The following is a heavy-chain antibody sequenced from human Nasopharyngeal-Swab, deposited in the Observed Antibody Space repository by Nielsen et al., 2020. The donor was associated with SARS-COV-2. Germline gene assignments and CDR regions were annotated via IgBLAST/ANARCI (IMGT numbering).Heavy chain of an antibody. V-gene: IGHV3-33*01. CDR1: GFTFSSYG. CDR3: ARPIYYYDSSGYQSHDAFDI. J-gene: IGHJ3*02. D-gene: IGHD3-22*01. Sequence: GGSLSLSCAASGFTFSSYGMHWVRQAPGKGLEWVAVIWYDGSNKYYADSVKGRFTISRDNSKNTLYLQMNSLRAEDTAVYYCARPIYYYDSSGYQSHDAFDIWGQGTMVTVSS. CDR2: IWYDGSNK.